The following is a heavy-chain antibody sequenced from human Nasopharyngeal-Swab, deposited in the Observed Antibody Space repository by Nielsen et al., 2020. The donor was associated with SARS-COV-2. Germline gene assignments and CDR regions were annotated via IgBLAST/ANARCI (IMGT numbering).Heavy chain of an antibody. CDR2: VYSDGKA. CDR1: GFTVSSNI. J-gene: IGHJ3*02. CDR3: AIEPGNRVVTGSDAFDI. V-gene: IGHV3-53*05. D-gene: IGHD6-19*01. Sequence: GESLKISCVASGFTVSSNIMSWVRQAPGKGLEWVSHVYSDGKAYYADSVKGRFSISSDNSKSTLYLQMNTLGAEDTAVYYCAIEPGNRVVTGSDAFDIWGQGTMVTVSS.